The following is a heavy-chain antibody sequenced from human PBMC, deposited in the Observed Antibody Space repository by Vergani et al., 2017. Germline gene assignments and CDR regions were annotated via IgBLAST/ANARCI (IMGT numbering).Heavy chain of an antibody. CDR3: ARGSEKDGYNWAFDY. Sequence: QVQLQESGPGLVKPSQTLSLTCTVSGGSLSSGSYYWSWIRQPAGKGLEWIGRIYTSGSTNYNPSLKSRVTISVETSKNQFSLKLSSVTAADTAVYYCARGSEKDGYNWAFDYWGQGTLVTVSS. CDR2: IYTSGST. J-gene: IGHJ4*02. CDR1: GGSLSSGSYY. D-gene: IGHD5-24*01. V-gene: IGHV4-61*02.